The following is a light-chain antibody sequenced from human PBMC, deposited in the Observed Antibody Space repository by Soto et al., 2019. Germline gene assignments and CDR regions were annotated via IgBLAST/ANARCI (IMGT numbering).Light chain of an antibody. CDR3: QQYATSPRT. CDR2: GAS. Sequence: ELALTQSPGTLSLSPGERATLSCRASQSVSISFLAWYQQKPGQAPRLLIYGASSRATGIPDRFSGGGSGTDFTLTISRLEPEDFAVYYCQQYATSPRTFGQGTKVDIK. J-gene: IGKJ1*01. CDR1: QSVSISF. V-gene: IGKV3-20*01.